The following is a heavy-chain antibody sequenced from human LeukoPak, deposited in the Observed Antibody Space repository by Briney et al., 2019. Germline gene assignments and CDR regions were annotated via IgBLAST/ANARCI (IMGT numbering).Heavy chain of an antibody. D-gene: IGHD1-26*01. V-gene: IGHV3-21*01. CDR1: GFTFSSYS. J-gene: IGHJ4*02. CDR3: ARAPEVGATHYFDY. CDR2: ISSSSSYI. Sequence: GGSLRLSCAASGFTFSSYSMDWVRQAPGKGLEWVSSISSSSSYIYYADSVKGRFTISRDNARNSLYLQMGSLRAEDTAVYYCARAPEVGATHYFDYWGQGTLVTVSS.